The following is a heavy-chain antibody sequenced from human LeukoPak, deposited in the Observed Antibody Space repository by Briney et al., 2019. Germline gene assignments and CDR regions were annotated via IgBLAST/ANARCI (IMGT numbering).Heavy chain of an antibody. D-gene: IGHD3-10*01. CDR1: GYTFTGYY. CDR3: ARDHYYGSGSYGMDV. Sequence: ASVKVSCKASGYTFTGYYMHWVRQAPGRGLEWMGWINPNSGGTNYAQKFQGWVTMTRDTSISTAYMELSRLRSDDTAVYYCARDHYYGSGSYGMDVWGQGTTVTVSS. J-gene: IGHJ6*02. CDR2: INPNSGGT. V-gene: IGHV1-2*04.